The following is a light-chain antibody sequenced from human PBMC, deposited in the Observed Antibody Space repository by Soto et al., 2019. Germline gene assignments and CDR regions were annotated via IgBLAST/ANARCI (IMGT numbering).Light chain of an antibody. J-gene: IGKJ1*01. V-gene: IGKV1-39*01. CDR2: AAS. Sequence: DIQMTQSPSSLSASVGGRVTITCRASQSISSYLNWYQQKPGKAPKLLIYAASSLQSGVPSRFSGSGSGTDFTLTISSLQPEDFATYYCQQSYSSPRTFRQGTKV. CDR3: QQSYSSPRT. CDR1: QSISSY.